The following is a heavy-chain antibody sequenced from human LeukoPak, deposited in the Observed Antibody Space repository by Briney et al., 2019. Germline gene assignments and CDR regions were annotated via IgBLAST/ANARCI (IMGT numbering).Heavy chain of an antibody. Sequence: GGSLRLTCAASGFIFSTYWMTWVRQAPGKGLEWVANIKEDGSESHYVDSVKGRFTISRDNAKNSLYLQMNSLRAEDTAVYYCARRPLSAIDYWGQGTLVTVSS. CDR1: GFIFSTYW. D-gene: IGHD2/OR15-2a*01. CDR3: ARRPLSAIDY. J-gene: IGHJ4*02. V-gene: IGHV3-7*03. CDR2: IKEDGSES.